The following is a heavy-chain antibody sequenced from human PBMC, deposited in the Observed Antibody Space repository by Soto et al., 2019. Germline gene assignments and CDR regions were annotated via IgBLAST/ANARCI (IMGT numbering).Heavy chain of an antibody. J-gene: IGHJ4*02. V-gene: IGHV4-34*01. CDR3: ARGGSSDWQVAFDF. D-gene: IGHD6-19*01. CDR1: GGSFSGYF. CDR2: VNHNGRN. Sequence: SETLSLTCAVYGGSFSGYFWNWIRQTPGKGLEWIGKVNHNGRNNYNPSLKSRVTISLDMSKNQISLKLTSVTAADTAVYYCARGGSSDWQVAFDFWGQGTLVTVSS.